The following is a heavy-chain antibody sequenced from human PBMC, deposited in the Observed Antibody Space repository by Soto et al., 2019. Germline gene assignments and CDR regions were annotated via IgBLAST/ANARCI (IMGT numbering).Heavy chain of an antibody. CDR3: RIAPRIGVSTVSVVTATYYYYGMDV. D-gene: IGHD2-21*02. J-gene: IGHJ6*02. V-gene: IGHV1-3*01. CDR1: GYTFTSYA. Sequence: GASVKVSCKASGYTFTSYAMHWVRQAPGQRLEWMGWINAGNGNTKYSQKFQGRVTITRDTSASTAYMELSSLRSEDTAVYYCRIAPRIGVSTVSVVTATYYYYGMDVWGQGTTVTVSS. CDR2: INAGNGNT.